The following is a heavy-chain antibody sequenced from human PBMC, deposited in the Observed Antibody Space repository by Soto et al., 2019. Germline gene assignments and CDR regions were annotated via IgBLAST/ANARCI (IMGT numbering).Heavy chain of an antibody. Sequence: VQLLESGGGLVQPGGSLRLSCAASGFTFSSYDMTWVRQAPGKGLQWVSAISGSGGRTYYADSVKGRFTISRDNSENTLYLQMNSLRAEDTAVYYCAKDSALRVKDHWGQGTRVTVSS. J-gene: IGHJ4*02. D-gene: IGHD2-21*01. CDR2: ISGSGGRT. CDR3: AKDSALRVKDH. CDR1: GFTFSSYD. V-gene: IGHV3-23*01.